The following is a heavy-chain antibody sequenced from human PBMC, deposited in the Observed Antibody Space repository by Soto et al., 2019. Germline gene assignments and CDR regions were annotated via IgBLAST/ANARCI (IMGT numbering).Heavy chain of an antibody. CDR2: ISAYNGNS. Sequence: QVKLVQSGAEVKKPGASIKVSCKASGYSFATSGMIWVRQAPGQGLEWVGWISAYNGNSNYDQNLQDRVTMTTDTSTTTAYLELRNLRSDDSAVYYCARAGQYYDASGYANWGQGTLVTVSS. V-gene: IGHV1-18*01. D-gene: IGHD3-22*01. CDR1: GYSFATSG. J-gene: IGHJ4*02. CDR3: ARAGQYYDASGYAN.